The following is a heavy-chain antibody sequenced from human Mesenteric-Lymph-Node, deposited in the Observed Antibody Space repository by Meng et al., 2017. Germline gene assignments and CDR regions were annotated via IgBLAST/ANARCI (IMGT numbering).Heavy chain of an antibody. D-gene: IGHD3-9*01. V-gene: IGHV1-2*06. CDR3: ATILEGLRYFDWNWFDP. CDR2: INPNSGGT. J-gene: IGHJ5*02. Sequence: ASVKVSCKASGYTFTGYYMHWVRQAPGQGLEWMGRINPNSGGTNYAQKFQGRVTMTRDTSISTAYMELSRLRSDDTAVYYCATILEGLRYFDWNWFDPWGQGTLVTVSS. CDR1: GYTFTGYY.